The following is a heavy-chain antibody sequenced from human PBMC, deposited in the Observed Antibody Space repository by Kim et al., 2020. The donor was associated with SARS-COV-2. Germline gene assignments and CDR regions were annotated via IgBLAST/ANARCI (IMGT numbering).Heavy chain of an antibody. J-gene: IGHJ3*02. V-gene: IGHV3-48*04. CDR1: GFTLSLYS. Sequence: GGSLRLSCATSGFTLSLYSMNWVSQAPGKGLEWVSHISDFSTTTKYADSVKGRFTISRDNTKNSLYLQMNGLRAEDTAVYYCGRENYWAFDIWGQGTRVTVSS. CDR2: ISDFSTTT. CDR3: GRENYWAFDI. D-gene: IGHD1-7*01.